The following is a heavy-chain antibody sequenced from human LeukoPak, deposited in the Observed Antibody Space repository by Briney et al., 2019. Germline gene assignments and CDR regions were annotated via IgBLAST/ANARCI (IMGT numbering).Heavy chain of an antibody. CDR1: GYTFTSYY. D-gene: IGHD3-22*01. Sequence: ASVKVSCKASGYTFTSYYMHWVRQAPGQGLEWMGGFDPEDGETIYAQKFQGRVTMTEDTSTDTAYMELSSLRSEDTAVYYCATYPGDYYDSSGYYPFDYWGQGTLVTVSS. V-gene: IGHV1-24*01. CDR3: ATYPGDYYDSSGYYPFDY. CDR2: FDPEDGET. J-gene: IGHJ4*02.